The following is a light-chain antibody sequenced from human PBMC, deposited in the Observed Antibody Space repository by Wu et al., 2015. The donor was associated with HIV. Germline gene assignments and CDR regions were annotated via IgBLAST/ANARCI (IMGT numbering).Light chain of an antibody. CDR3: QHYNNWQT. J-gene: IGKJ1*01. CDR2: GAS. V-gene: IGKV3-15*01. CDR1: QSVSSK. Sequence: ETVMTQSPATLSVSPGDTATFSCRASQSVSSKLVWYQQRPGQAPRLLIYGASTRATDIPARFSGSGSGTEFTLNISSIQSEDFAVYYCQHYNNWQTFGQGTKVEIK.